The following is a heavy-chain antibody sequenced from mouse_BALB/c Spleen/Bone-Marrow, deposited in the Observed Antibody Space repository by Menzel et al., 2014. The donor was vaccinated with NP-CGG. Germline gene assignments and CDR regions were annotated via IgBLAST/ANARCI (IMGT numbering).Heavy chain of an antibody. Sequence: QVQLQQPGAELVKPGASVKLSCKASGYTFNSYYMYWVKQRPGQGLEWIGEINPSNGGINFNKKFKSKATLTVDKSSSTAYMQLSSLTSEDSAVYYCTREGAYWGQGTLVTVSA. CDR3: TREGAY. CDR1: GYTFNSYY. CDR2: INPSNGGI. J-gene: IGHJ3*01. V-gene: IGHV1S81*02.